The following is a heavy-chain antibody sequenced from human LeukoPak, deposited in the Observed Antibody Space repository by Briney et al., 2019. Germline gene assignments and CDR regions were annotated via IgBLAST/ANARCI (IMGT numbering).Heavy chain of an antibody. CDR2: IDYSGST. CDR3: ARSMQGGSWYNDAFDI. Sequence: PSQTLSLTCIVSGVSISSTYYYWACIRQPPGKGLEWIGSIDYSGSTYSNPSLKSRVIISVNTSKNQISLKLNSVTAADTAVYYCARSMQGGSWYNDAFDIWGQGTMVTVSS. J-gene: IGHJ3*02. V-gene: IGHV4-39*07. D-gene: IGHD2-15*01. CDR1: GVSISSTYYY.